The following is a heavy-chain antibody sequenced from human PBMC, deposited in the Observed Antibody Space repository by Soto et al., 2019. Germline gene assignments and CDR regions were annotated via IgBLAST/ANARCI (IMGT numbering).Heavy chain of an antibody. D-gene: IGHD2-15*01. J-gene: IGHJ4*02. CDR2: ISYDGSNK. CDR1: GFTFSSYG. CDR3: AKERDIVVVVAAFDY. Sequence: QVQLVESGGGVVQPGRSLRLSCAASGFTFSSYGMHWVRQAPGKGLEWVAVISYDGSNKYYADSVKGRFTISRDNSKNELYLHINSLRAEDTAVYYCAKERDIVVVVAAFDYWGQGTLVSVSS. V-gene: IGHV3-30*18.